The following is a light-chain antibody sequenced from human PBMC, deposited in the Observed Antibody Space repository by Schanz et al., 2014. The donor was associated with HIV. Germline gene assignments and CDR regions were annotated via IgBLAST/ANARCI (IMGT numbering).Light chain of an antibody. CDR3: LQYNHYGYT. J-gene: IGKJ2*01. CDR1: QSISDS. CDR2: EAS. Sequence: DIQMTQSPSILYASVGARITITCRASQSISDSLAWYQQKPGKAPNLLISEASILESGVPSRFSGSGSGTEFTLTISSLQPDDFATYYCLQYNHYGYTFGQGTQLEIK. V-gene: IGKV1-5*03.